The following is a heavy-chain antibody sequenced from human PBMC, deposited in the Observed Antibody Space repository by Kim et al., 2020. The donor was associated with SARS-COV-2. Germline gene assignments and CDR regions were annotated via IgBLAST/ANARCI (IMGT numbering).Heavy chain of an antibody. V-gene: IGHV1-46*01. CDR1: GYTFTSYY. D-gene: IGHD5-18*01. CDR2: INPSGGST. CDR3: ATRTSSTAMGDQSFDY. Sequence: ASVKVSCKASGYTFTSYYMHWVRQAPGQGLEWMGIINPSGGSTSYAQKFQGRVTMTRDTSTSTVYMELSSLRSEDTAVYYCATRTSSTAMGDQSFDYWGQGTLVTVSS. J-gene: IGHJ4*02.